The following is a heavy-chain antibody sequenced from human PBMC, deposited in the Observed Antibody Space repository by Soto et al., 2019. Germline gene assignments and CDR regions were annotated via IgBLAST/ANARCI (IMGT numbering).Heavy chain of an antibody. Sequence: ASVKVSCKASGYTFTGYAMQWVRQAPGQRLEWMGWINAGNGNTKYSQKFQGRVTITRDTSASTAYMELSSLRSEDTAVYYCARAVAVAADFDYWGQGTLVTSPQ. V-gene: IGHV1-3*01. J-gene: IGHJ4*02. D-gene: IGHD6-19*01. CDR2: INAGNGNT. CDR3: ARAVAVAADFDY. CDR1: GYTFTGYA.